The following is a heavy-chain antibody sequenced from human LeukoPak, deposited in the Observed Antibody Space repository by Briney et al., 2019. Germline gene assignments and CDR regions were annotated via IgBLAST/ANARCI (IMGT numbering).Heavy chain of an antibody. D-gene: IGHD3-10*01. V-gene: IGHV3-23*01. CDR2: ISGSGGST. CDR1: GFTFSNYA. CDR3: ASGDYYGSGSYPNVYFDY. J-gene: IGHJ4*02. Sequence: GGSLRLSCAASGFTFSNYAMSWVRQAPGTGLEWVSAISGSGGSTYYADSVKGRFTISRDNSKNTLYLQMNSLRAEDTAVYYCASGDYYGSGSYPNVYFDYWGQGTLVTVSS.